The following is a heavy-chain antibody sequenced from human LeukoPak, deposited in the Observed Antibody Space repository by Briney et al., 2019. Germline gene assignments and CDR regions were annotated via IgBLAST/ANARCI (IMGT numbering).Heavy chain of an antibody. CDR3: ARGRSSMVRGYYYYYMDV. CDR1: GGSISSGSNY. D-gene: IGHD3-10*01. J-gene: IGHJ6*03. V-gene: IGHV4-61*02. Sequence: SQTLSLTCTVSGGSISSGSNYWSWIRQPAGMGLEWIGRIYASGITDYNPSLKSRVTISVDTSKNQFSLKLSSVTAADTAVYYCARGRSSMVRGYYYYYMDVWGKGTTVTISS. CDR2: IYASGIT.